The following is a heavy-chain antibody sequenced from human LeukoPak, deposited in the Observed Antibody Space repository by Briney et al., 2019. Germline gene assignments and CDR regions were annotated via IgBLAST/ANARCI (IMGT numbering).Heavy chain of an antibody. CDR1: GFTFSNYW. Sequence: GGSLRLSCAASGFTFSNYWMSWVRQAPGKGLERVAYIKQDGSEKYYVDSMKGRFGISRDNAKNSLFLQMNSLRAEDTAVYYCARMSSSGYFLWGQGTLVTVSS. CDR2: IKQDGSEK. J-gene: IGHJ4*02. D-gene: IGHD3-22*01. CDR3: ARMSSSGYFL. V-gene: IGHV3-7*01.